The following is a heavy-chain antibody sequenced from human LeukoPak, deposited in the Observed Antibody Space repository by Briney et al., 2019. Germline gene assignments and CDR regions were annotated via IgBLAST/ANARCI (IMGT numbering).Heavy chain of an antibody. V-gene: IGHV4-59*01. J-gene: IGHJ3*02. Sequence: KTSETLSLTCTVSGDSISSYYWSWIRQPPGKGLEWIGYIYYTGSTNYNPSLKSQVTISVDTSKNQFSLKLSSVTAADTAVYYCARDRCGRTSCYPGAFDIWGQGTMVTVSS. CDR1: GDSISSYY. CDR3: ARDRCGRTSCYPGAFDI. D-gene: IGHD2-2*01. CDR2: IYYTGST.